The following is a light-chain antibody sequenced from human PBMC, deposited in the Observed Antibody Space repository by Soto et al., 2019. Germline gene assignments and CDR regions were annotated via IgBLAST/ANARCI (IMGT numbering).Light chain of an antibody. CDR2: GAS. CDR1: QSVSSSY. V-gene: IGKV3D-20*02. Sequence: EIVWTQSPGTLSLSPGERATLACRASQSVSSSYLAWYQQKPGQAPRLLIYGASSRATGIPDRFSGSGSETDFTLTISSLEPEDFAVYYCQQRSNWPPITFGQGTRLEIK. CDR3: QQRSNWPPIT. J-gene: IGKJ5*01.